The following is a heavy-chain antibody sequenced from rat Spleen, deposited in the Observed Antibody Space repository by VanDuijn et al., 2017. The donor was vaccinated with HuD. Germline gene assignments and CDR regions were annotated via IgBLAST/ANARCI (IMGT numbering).Heavy chain of an antibody. CDR3: VRQDTSGYSNWFTY. CDR1: GFTFNNYW. V-gene: IGHV5-31*01. Sequence: EVQLVESGGGLVQPGRSLKLSCVASGFTFNNYWMTWIRQAPGKGLEWVASITDTGGSTFYPDSMKGRFTISRDNAKTTLYLQMNSLRSEDTATYYCVRQDTSGYSNWFTYWGQGTLVTVSS. J-gene: IGHJ3*01. CDR2: ITDTGGST. D-gene: IGHD4-3*01.